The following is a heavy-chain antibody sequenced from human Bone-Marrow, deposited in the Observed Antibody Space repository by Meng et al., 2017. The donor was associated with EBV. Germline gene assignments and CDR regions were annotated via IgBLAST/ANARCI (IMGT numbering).Heavy chain of an antibody. Sequence: EVIVKEAGGGLVQPGGSLSISFAASGFTLSSYWVHWVRPGPGKGLVWVSSINPDGSVINYADSVKGRFTISRDNAKNTVYLQMNNLRADDTAVYYCAKDCFGDKDSWGQGTLVTVSS. D-gene: IGHD2-21*01. J-gene: IGHJ4*02. CDR1: GFTLSSYW. CDR2: INPDGSVI. V-gene: IGHV3-74*01. CDR3: AKDCFGDKDS.